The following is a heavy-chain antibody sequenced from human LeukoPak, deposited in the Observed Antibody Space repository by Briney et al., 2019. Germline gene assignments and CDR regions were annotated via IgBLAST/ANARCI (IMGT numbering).Heavy chain of an antibody. D-gene: IGHD3-22*01. CDR2: INHSGST. V-gene: IGHV4-34*01. Sequence: PSETLSLTCAVYGGSFSGYYWSWIRQPPGKGLEWIGEINHSGSTNYNPSLKSRVTISVDTSKNQFSLKLSSVTAADTAVYYCARVDSSGPIGYWGQGTLVTVSS. J-gene: IGHJ4*02. CDR1: GGSFSGYY. CDR3: ARVDSSGPIGY.